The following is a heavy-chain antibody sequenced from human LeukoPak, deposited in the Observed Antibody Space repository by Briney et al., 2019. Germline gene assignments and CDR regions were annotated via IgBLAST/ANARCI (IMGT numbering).Heavy chain of an antibody. CDR1: GFTFSSYA. J-gene: IGHJ4*02. V-gene: IGHV3-23*01. CDR2: VNGSGDST. D-gene: IGHD3-22*01. Sequence: QPGGSLRLSCAASGFTFSSYAMSWVRQAPGKGLEWVSSVNGSGDSTYYADSVKGRFTISRDNSKNTLYLQMNSLRAEDTAVYYCVKGLEDYYDSSGYYYDRPFDYWGQGTLVTVSS. CDR3: VKGLEDYYDSSGYYYDRPFDY.